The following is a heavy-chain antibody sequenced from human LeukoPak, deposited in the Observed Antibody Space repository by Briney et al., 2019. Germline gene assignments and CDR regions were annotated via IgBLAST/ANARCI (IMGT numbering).Heavy chain of an antibody. D-gene: IGHD3-22*01. CDR3: ARDLYYEDGYYYGMDV. CDR1: GFIFSSYG. J-gene: IGHJ6*02. V-gene: IGHV3-30*02. Sequence: GGSLRLSCAASGFIFSSYGMHWVRQAPGKGLEWVACILYDGSNKYYADSVKGRFTISRDNSKNTLYLQMNSLRAEDTAVYYCARDLYYEDGYYYGMDVWGQGTTVTVSS. CDR2: ILYDGSNK.